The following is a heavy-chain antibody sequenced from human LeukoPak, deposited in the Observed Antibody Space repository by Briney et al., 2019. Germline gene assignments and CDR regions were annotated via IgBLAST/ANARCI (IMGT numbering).Heavy chain of an antibody. D-gene: IGHD1-26*01. CDR1: GFTVSSNY. CDR3: ARDGLVGAFDI. J-gene: IGHJ3*02. CDR2: IYSGGST. Sequence: PGGSLRLSCAASGFTVSSNYMSWVRQAPGKGLEWVSVIYSGGSTYYADSVKGRFTISRDNSKNTLYLRMNSLRAEDTAVYYCARDGLVGAFDIWGQGTMVTVSS. V-gene: IGHV3-53*01.